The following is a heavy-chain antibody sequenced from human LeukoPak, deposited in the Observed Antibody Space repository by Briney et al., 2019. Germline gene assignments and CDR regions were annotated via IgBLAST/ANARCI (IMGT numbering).Heavy chain of an antibody. CDR2: IYYSGST. V-gene: IGHV4-59*01. Sequence: SETLSLTCTVSGGSISSYYWSWIWQPPGKGLEWIGYIYYSGSTNYNPSLKSRVTISVDTSKNQFSLKLSSVTAADTAVYYCARQGYYYYYGMDVWGQGTTVTVSS. CDR1: GGSISSYY. CDR3: ARQGYYYYYGMDV. J-gene: IGHJ6*02.